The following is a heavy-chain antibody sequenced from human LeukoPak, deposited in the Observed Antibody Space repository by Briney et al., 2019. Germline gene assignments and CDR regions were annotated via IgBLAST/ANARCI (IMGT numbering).Heavy chain of an antibody. D-gene: IGHD5-18*01. CDR3: AKDRYSYAFEYSDS. CDR1: GFTFSSYG. V-gene: IGHV3-30*18. Sequence: PGGSLRLSCAASGFTFSSYGTHWVRQAPGKGLDWVAVISNDGSKKYYADSVKGRFTISRDNSKNTLSLQVSSLRTGDTAVYYCAKDRYSYAFEYSDSWGQGTLVTVSS. J-gene: IGHJ4*02. CDR2: ISNDGSKK.